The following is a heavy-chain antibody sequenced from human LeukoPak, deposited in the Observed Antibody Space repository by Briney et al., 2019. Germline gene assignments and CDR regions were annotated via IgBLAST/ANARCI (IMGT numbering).Heavy chain of an antibody. CDR2: ISGSGGST. V-gene: IGHV3-23*01. D-gene: IGHD3-3*01. CDR3: AKDGHDFWSGYFVPPEFDY. Sequence: GGSLRLSCAASGFTFSSYAMSWVRQAPGKGLEWVSAISGSGGSTYYADSVKGRFTISRDNSKNTLYQQMNSLRAEDTAVYYCAKDGHDFWSGYFVPPEFDYWGQGTLVTVSS. CDR1: GFTFSSYA. J-gene: IGHJ4*02.